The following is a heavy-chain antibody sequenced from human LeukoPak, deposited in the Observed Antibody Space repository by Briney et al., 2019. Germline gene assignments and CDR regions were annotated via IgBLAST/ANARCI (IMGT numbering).Heavy chain of an antibody. V-gene: IGHV3-23*01. D-gene: IGHD3-9*01. CDR3: AKDRVLLTTNFDY. CDR2: ISGSGGST. CDR1: GFTFSSYA. Sequence: GGSLRLSCAASGFTFSSYAMSWVRQAPGKGLEWVSAISGSGGSTYYAGSVKGRFTISRDNSKNTLYLQMNSLRAEDTAVYYCAKDRVLLTTNFDYWGQGTLVTVSS. J-gene: IGHJ4*02.